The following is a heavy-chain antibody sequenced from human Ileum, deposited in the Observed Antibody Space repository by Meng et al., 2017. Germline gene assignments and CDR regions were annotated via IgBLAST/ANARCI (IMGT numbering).Heavy chain of an antibody. J-gene: IGHJ4*02. CDR2: ISPDGSAT. D-gene: IGHD3-3*01. CDR1: GLSLSIYW. V-gene: IGHV3-74*01. CDR3: ASFQYTMEDY. Sequence: EGQLSWSGRGLVPACVSVGLSCTAFGLSLSIYWIHWVRQPPGKGLVWLSLISPDGSATNYADSVKCRFTISRENAKNTVYLQMDSLGVEDTALYYCASFQYTMEDYWGLGTLVTVSS.